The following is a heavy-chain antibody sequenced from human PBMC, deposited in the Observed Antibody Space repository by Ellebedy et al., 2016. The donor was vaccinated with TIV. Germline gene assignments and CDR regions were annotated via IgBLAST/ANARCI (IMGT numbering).Heavy chain of an antibody. CDR1: GGTFSSYA. V-gene: IGHV1-69*13. D-gene: IGHD6-19*01. CDR2: IIPIFGTA. J-gene: IGHJ4*02. Sequence: SVKVSXXASGGTFSSYAISWVRQAPGQGLEWMGGIIPIFGTANYAQKFQGRVTITADESTSTAYMELSSLRSEDTAVYYCARDPVAGTAVDYWGQGTLVTVPS. CDR3: ARDPVAGTAVDY.